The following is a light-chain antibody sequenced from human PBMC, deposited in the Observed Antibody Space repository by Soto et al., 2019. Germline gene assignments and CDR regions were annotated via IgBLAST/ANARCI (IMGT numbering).Light chain of an antibody. CDR3: QQYRNCPPLT. CDR2: AAS. Sequence: EIVMTQSPATRSVSPGETATLSCRASQSVGSAVAWYQHKPGQAPRLLIVAASIRAPGVPGRFSGGGSGTEFTFTISSLQSEDFAGYYCQQYRNCPPLTFGGGTTVEI. CDR1: QSVGSA. V-gene: IGKV3-15*01. J-gene: IGKJ4*01.